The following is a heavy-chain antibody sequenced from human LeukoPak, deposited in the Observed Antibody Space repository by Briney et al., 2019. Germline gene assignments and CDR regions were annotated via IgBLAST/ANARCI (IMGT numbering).Heavy chain of an antibody. D-gene: IGHD3-22*01. CDR2: ISYDGTNK. CDR1: GFTFSSYA. V-gene: IGHV3-30-3*01. J-gene: IGHJ4*02. Sequence: PGGSLRLSCAAPGFTFSSYAMHWVRQAPGKGLEWVAVISYDGTNKYYADSVKGRFTISRDNFKNTLYLQMNSLRAEGTAVYYCAKSRYDTSGYYSGDFDYWGQGTLVTVSS. CDR3: AKSRYDTSGYYSGDFDY.